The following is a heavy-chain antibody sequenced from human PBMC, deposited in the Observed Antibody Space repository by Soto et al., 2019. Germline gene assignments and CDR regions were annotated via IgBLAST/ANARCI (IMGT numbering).Heavy chain of an antibody. CDR1: GGSISSGGYY. D-gene: IGHD3-10*01. V-gene: IGHV4-31*03. Sequence: SETLSLTCTVSGGSISSGGYYWSWIRQHPGKGLEWIGYIYYSGSTYYNPSLKSRVTISVDTSKNQISLKLSSVTAADTAVYYCARVLWFGEFAYWGQGTLVTVSS. CDR3: ARVLWFGEFAY. CDR2: IYYSGST. J-gene: IGHJ4*02.